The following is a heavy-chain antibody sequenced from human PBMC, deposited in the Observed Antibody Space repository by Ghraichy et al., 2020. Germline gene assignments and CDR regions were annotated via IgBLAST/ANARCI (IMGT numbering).Heavy chain of an antibody. CDR2: INHSGST. J-gene: IGHJ5*02. D-gene: IGHD2-2*01. Sequence: SETLSLTCAVYGGSFSGYYWSWIRQPPGKGLEWIGEINHSGSTNYNPSLKSRVTISVDTSKNQFSLKLSSVTAADTAVYYCARGKWVVVVPAAPTEESWFDPWGQGTLVTVSS. V-gene: IGHV4-34*01. CDR1: GGSFSGYY. CDR3: ARGKWVVVVPAAPTEESWFDP.